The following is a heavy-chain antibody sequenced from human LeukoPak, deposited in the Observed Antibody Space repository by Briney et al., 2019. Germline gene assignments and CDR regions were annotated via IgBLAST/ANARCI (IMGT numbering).Heavy chain of an antibody. CDR2: ISSNGGST. V-gene: IGHV3-64*01. CDR1: GLTFSSYA. D-gene: IGHD6-13*01. CDR3: ARSYSGSWYEHFDY. Sequence: GGSLRLSCAASGLTFSSYAMHWVRQAPGKGLEYVSAISSNGGSTYYANSVKGRFTIFRDNSKDTLYLQMGSLRAEDMAVYYCARSYSGSWYEHFDYWGQGTLVTVSS. J-gene: IGHJ4*02.